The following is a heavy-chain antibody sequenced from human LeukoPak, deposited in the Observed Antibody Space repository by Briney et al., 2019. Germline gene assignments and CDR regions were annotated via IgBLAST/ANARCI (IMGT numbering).Heavy chain of an antibody. D-gene: IGHD2-15*01. Sequence: GGPLRLPCAASGFPFSSYAMHWVRQAPGKALEWVADISYDGSNKCYTDAVKGRFTISRDNSKNTLYLQMNSLRAEDTAVYYCARDLTVVVAATPNPDSWFDPWGEGTLVTVSS. J-gene: IGHJ5*02. CDR1: GFPFSSYA. V-gene: IGHV3-30*14. CDR2: ISYDGSNK. CDR3: ARDLTVVVAATPNPDSWFDP.